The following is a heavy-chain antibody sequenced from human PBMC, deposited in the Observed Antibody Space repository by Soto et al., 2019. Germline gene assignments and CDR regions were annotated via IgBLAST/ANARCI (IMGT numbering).Heavy chain of an antibody. V-gene: IGHV3-9*01. CDR1: GFSFDEYA. J-gene: IGHJ6*03. D-gene: IGHD2-2*01. CDR3: AKGFCSSTRCLTYSYMDV. CDR2: VSWNSGTM. Sequence: EVQLVESGGVLVQPGRSLRLSCAASGFSFDEYAMHWVRQAPGKGLEWVSGVSWNSGTMGYGDSVRGRFAISRDNAKNSLYLQMNSLTTEDTALYYCAKGFCSSTRCLTYSYMDVWGKGTTVTVSS.